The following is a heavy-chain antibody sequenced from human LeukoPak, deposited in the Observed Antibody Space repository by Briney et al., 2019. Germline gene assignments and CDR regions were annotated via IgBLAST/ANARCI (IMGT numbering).Heavy chain of an antibody. D-gene: IGHD3-9*01. Sequence: SVKVSCKASGGTFSSYAISWVRQAPGQGLEWMGGIIPIFGTANYAQKFQGRVTITADESTSTAYMELSSLRSEDTAVYYCARLLYYDILTGYPANFDYWGQGTLVTVSS. CDR3: ARLLYYDILTGYPANFDY. CDR2: IIPIFGTA. J-gene: IGHJ4*02. V-gene: IGHV1-69*13. CDR1: GGTFSSYA.